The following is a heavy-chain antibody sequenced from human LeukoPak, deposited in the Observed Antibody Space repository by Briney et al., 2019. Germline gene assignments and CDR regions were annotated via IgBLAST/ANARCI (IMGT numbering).Heavy chain of an antibody. Sequence: GGSLRLSCAASGFTFSTYSMNWVRQAPGEGLEWVSYISVGSKTIYYADSVKGRFTISRDDAKNSLYLQMNSLRDEDTAMYYCARDIDYWGQGTLVTVSS. CDR2: ISVGSKTI. CDR3: ARDIDY. J-gene: IGHJ4*02. CDR1: GFTFSTYS. V-gene: IGHV3-48*02.